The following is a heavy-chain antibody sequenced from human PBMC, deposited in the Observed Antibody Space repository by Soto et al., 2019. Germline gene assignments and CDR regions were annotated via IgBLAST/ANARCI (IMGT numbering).Heavy chain of an antibody. CDR3: ARGLPVAGSGFFDY. CDR1: GFTFSSYG. CDR2: IWYDGSNK. J-gene: IGHJ4*02. V-gene: IGHV3-33*01. Sequence: GGSLRLSCAASGFTFSSYGMHWVRRAPGKGLEWVAVIWYDGSNKYYPDSVKGRFTISRDNSKNTLYLQMNSLGAEDMAMYYCARGLPVAGSGFFDYWGQGTLVTVSS. D-gene: IGHD6-19*01.